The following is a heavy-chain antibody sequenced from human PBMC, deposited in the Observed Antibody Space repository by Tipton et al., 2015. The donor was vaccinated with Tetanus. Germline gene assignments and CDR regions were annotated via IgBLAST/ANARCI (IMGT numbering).Heavy chain of an antibody. V-gene: IGHV3-53*01. CDR1: GFTVSSNY. J-gene: IGHJ4*02. CDR3: ARDGGYYYGDYASFDY. CDR2: IYSGGST. D-gene: IGHD4-17*01. Sequence: SLRLSCAASGFTVSSNYMSWVRQAPGKGLEWVSVIYSGGSTYYADSVKGRFTISRDNSKNTLYLQMNSLRAEDTAVYYCARDGGYYYGDYASFDYWGQGTLATVSS.